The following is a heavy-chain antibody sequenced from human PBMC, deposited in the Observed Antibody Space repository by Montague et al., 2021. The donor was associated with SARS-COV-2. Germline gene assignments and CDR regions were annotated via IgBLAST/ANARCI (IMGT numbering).Heavy chain of an antibody. V-gene: IGHV3-21*01. Sequence: SLRLSCAASGFTFSSYSMNWVRQAPGKGLEWVSSISSSSSYIYYADSVKGRFTISRDNAKNSLYLQMNSLGAEDTAVYYCAREIDGIALIVVVTSHYYYAMDVWGQGTTVTVSS. CDR2: ISSSSSYI. D-gene: IGHD3-22*01. J-gene: IGHJ6*02. CDR3: AREIDGIALIVVVTSHYYYAMDV. CDR1: GFTFSSYS.